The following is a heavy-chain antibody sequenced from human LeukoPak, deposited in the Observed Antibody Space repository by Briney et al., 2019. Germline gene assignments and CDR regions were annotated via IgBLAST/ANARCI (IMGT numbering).Heavy chain of an antibody. CDR2: IYYSGST. J-gene: IGHJ3*02. CDR1: GFTFSSYA. D-gene: IGHD5-24*01. CDR3: ARDVVEMATMLDAFDI. V-gene: IGHV4-39*07. Sequence: GSLRLSCAASGFTFSSYAMHWVRQAPGKGLEWIGSIYYSGSTYYNPSLKSRVTISVDTSKNQFSLKLSSVTAADTAVYYCARDVVEMATMLDAFDIWGQGTMVTVSS.